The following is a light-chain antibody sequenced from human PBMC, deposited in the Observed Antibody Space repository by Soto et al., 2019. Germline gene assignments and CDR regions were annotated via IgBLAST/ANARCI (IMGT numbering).Light chain of an antibody. CDR3: QRYNNWPA. J-gene: IGKJ1*01. V-gene: IGKV3-20*01. Sequence: VLTQSPGSLSLSPGERATLSCRASQTVRNNYLAWYQQKPGQAPRLLIYGASSRATGIPDRFSGSGSGTDFTLTISRLEPEDFAVYYCQRYNNWPAFGQGTKVDI. CDR2: GAS. CDR1: QTVRNNY.